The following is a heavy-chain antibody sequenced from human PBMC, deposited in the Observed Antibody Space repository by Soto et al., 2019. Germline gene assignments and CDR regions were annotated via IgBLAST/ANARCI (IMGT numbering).Heavy chain of an antibody. CDR2: INHSGST. V-gene: IGHV4-34*01. D-gene: IGHD6-6*01. CDR3: ASDSSIAARPIGSSAFDI. CDR1: GGSFSGYY. Sequence: QVQLQQWGAGLLKPSATLSLTCAVYGGSFSGYYWSWIRQPPGKGLEWIGEINHSGSTNYNPSLKSRVTISVDTSKNQFSLRLCSVTAADTAGYYCASDSSIAARPIGSSAFDIWGQGTMVTVSS. J-gene: IGHJ3*02.